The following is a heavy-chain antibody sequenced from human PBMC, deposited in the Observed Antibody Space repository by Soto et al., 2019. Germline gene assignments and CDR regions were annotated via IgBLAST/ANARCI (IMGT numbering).Heavy chain of an antibody. CDR3: ARDCSGYACWYAFDI. Sequence: ASVKVSCKASGYTFNTYGINWVRQAPGQGLEFMGWISAYDGKTTYAEKFQGRVTLTTDTSTSTAYMELRSLRSDDTAVYSCARDCSGYACWYAFDIWGQGTLVTVSS. V-gene: IGHV1-18*01. CDR2: ISAYDGKT. J-gene: IGHJ3*02. D-gene: IGHD3-22*01. CDR1: GYTFNTYG.